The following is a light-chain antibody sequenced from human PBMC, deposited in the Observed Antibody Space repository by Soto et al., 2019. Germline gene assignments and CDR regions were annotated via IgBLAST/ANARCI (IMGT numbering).Light chain of an antibody. CDR3: QQPYT. J-gene: IGKJ2*01. Sequence: EIVLTQSPATLSLSPRERATLSCRASQSASSYLAWYQQKPGQAPRLLIYDASNRATGIPARFSGSGSGTDFTLTIISLEPADFAVYYCQQPYTFGQGTKLEIK. V-gene: IGKV3-11*01. CDR1: QSASSY. CDR2: DAS.